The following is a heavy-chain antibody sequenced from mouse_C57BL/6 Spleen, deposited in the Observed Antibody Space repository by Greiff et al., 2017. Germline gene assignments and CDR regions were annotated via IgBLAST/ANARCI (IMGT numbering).Heavy chain of an antibody. V-gene: IGHV1-63*01. J-gene: IGHJ2*01. CDR2: IYPGGGYT. Sequence: VQLQQSGAELVRPGTSVKMSCKASGYTFNNYWIGWAKQRPGHGLEWIGDIYPGGGYTNYNEKFKGKATLTADKSSSTAYMQFSSLTSEDSAIYYWARTDFYDFDYWGQGTTLTVSS. D-gene: IGHD1-1*01. CDR3: ARTDFYDFDY. CDR1: GYTFNNYW.